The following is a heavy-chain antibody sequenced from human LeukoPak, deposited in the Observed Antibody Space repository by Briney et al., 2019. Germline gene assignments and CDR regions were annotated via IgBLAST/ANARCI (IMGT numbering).Heavy chain of an antibody. CDR2: IYSGGTT. V-gene: IGHV3-53*01. J-gene: IGHJ6*04. Sequence: GGSLRLSCAVSGFTVSGNYKSWVRQAPGKGLEWVSLIYSGGTTYYADSVKGRFTISRDNSKNTLYLQMNSLRAEDTAVYYCAELGITMIGGVWGKGTTVTISS. D-gene: IGHD3-10*02. CDR3: AELGITMIGGV. CDR1: GFTVSGNY.